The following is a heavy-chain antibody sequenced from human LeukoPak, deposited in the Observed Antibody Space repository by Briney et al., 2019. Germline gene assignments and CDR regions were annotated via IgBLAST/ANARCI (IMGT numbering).Heavy chain of an antibody. V-gene: IGHV3-30*18. CDR2: ISYDGSNK. CDR1: GFTFSSYG. Sequence: GGTLRLSCAASGFTFSSYGMHWVRQAPGKGLEWVAVISYDGSNKYYADSVKGRFTISRDNSKNTLYLQMNSLRAEDTAVYYCAKGGARYSYGYYYMDVWGKGTTVTVSS. D-gene: IGHD5-18*01. CDR3: AKGGARYSYGYYYMDV. J-gene: IGHJ6*03.